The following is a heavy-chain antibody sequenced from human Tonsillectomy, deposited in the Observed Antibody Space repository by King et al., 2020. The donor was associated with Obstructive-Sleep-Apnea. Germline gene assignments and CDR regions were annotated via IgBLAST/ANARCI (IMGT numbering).Heavy chain of an antibody. CDR3: AISVDTAMVFDY. J-gene: IGHJ4*02. CDR2: VYYSGST. V-gene: IGHV4-59*08. CDR1: GGSISSYY. D-gene: IGHD5-18*01. Sequence: VQLQESGPGLVKPSETLSLTCTVSGGSISSYYWSWIRQPPGKGLEWIGYVYYSGSTNYNPSLKSRVTISVDTPKKQFSLKLSSVTAADTAVYYCAISVDTAMVFDYWGQGTLVTVSS.